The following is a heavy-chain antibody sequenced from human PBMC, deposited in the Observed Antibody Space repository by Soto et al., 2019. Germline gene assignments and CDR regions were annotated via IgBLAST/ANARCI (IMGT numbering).Heavy chain of an antibody. D-gene: IGHD3-3*01. CDR3: ARDQGTYYDFWSGTATPYGMDV. V-gene: IGHV1-69*06. CDR1: GGTFSSCS. Sequence: ASVKVSCKASGGTFSSCSISWVRQAPVQGLEWMGGIIPIFGTANYAQKFQGRVTITADKSTSTAYMELSSLRSEDTAVYYCARDQGTYYDFWSGTATPYGMDVWGQGTTVTVSS. CDR2: IIPIFGTA. J-gene: IGHJ6*02.